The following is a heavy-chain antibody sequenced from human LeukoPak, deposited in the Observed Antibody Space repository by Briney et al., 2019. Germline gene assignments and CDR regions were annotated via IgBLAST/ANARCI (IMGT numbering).Heavy chain of an antibody. CDR2: ISGRGGST. Sequence: GGSLRLSCAASGFTFSSYAMSWVRQAPGKGLEWVSAISGRGGSTYYADSVKGRFTISRDNSKHTLYLQMNSRRAEDTAVYYCAKDVYDSSGYDWFDPWGQGTLVTVSS. CDR1: GFTFSSYA. CDR3: AKDVYDSSGYDWFDP. V-gene: IGHV3-23*01. D-gene: IGHD3-22*01. J-gene: IGHJ5*02.